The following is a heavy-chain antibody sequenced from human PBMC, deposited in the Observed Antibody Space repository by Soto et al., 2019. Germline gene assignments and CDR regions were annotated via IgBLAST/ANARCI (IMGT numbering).Heavy chain of an antibody. Sequence: ASVKVSCKASGYTFTSYYMHWVRQAPGQGLEWLGIINPSGGSTSYAQKFQGRVAMTRDTSTSTVYMELSSLRSEDTAVYYCARVPSDYGVYVNYYSYYGIDVWGQGTTVPVSS. CDR2: INPSGGST. CDR1: GYTFTSYY. V-gene: IGHV1-46*01. CDR3: ARVPSDYGVYVNYYSYYGIDV. J-gene: IGHJ6*02. D-gene: IGHD4-17*01.